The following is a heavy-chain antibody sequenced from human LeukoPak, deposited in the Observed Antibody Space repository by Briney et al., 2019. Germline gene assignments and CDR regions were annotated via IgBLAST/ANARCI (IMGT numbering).Heavy chain of an antibody. D-gene: IGHD4-17*01. J-gene: IGHJ4*02. CDR3: ARETAGDYGDYGSRGVVDY. CDR1: GGSVSSGSYY. V-gene: IGHV4-61*01. Sequence: SETLSLTCTVSGGSVSSGSYYWSWIRPPPGKGLEWIGYIYYDGSTNYIPSLKSRVTISAETSKNQFSLKLRSVTAADTAVYYCARETAGDYGDYGSRGVVDYWGQGTLVTVSS. CDR2: IYYDGST.